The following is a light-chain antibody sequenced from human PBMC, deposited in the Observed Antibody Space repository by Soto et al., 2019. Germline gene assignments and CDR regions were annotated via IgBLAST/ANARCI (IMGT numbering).Light chain of an antibody. Sequence: ETVMTQSPATLSVPQGERATLSCRASQSVNSNLAWYHQKPGQGPRLLIYDASTRATGIPARFSGSGSGTEFTLTISSLQSEDSAVYYCQQYNKWLTWTFGQGTKVEVK. CDR1: QSVNSN. CDR3: QQYNKWLTWT. V-gene: IGKV3-15*01. J-gene: IGKJ1*01. CDR2: DAS.